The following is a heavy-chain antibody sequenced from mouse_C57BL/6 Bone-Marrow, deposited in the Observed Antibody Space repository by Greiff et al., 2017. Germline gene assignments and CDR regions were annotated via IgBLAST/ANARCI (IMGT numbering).Heavy chain of an antibody. J-gene: IGHJ2*01. CDR1: GFTFSDYY. Sequence: EVHLVESEGGLVQPGSSMKLSCTASGFTFSDYYMAWVRQVPEKGLEWVANINYDGSSTYYLDSLKSRFIISRDNAKNILYLQMSSLKSEDTATYYCAREGSSPNYFDYWGQGTTLTVSS. V-gene: IGHV5-16*01. D-gene: IGHD1-1*01. CDR3: AREGSSPNYFDY. CDR2: INYDGSST.